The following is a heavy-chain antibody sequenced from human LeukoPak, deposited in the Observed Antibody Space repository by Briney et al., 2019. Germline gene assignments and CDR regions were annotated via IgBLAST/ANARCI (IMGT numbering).Heavy chain of an antibody. J-gene: IGHJ4*02. Sequence: SETPSLTCAVYGGPFRGFYWIWIRQPAGKGLECIGRIHSSGRTNYNPSLASRVTMSVDTSKNQFSLNLSSVIAADTAVYYCARGLYGGGDYWGQGILVTVSP. V-gene: IGHV4-59*10. D-gene: IGHD3-10*01. CDR1: GGPFRGFY. CDR2: IHSSGRT. CDR3: ARGLYGGGDY.